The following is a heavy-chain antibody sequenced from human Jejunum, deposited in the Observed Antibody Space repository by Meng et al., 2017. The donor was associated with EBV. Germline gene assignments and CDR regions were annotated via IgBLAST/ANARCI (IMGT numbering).Heavy chain of an antibody. V-gene: IGHV4-4*02. CDR1: GRSISDNDW. Sequence: VRLLGPGPRLEKPSGTLSLTCVVSGRSISDNDWCSWVRQPPGKGLEWLGEIYHGGGTNYNPSLESRVTISVDKSKNQFSLKLNSVTVADTAVYYCAGNGYYALEYWGPGILVTVSS. J-gene: IGHJ4*02. CDR2: IYHGGGT. D-gene: IGHD3-22*01. CDR3: AGNGYYALEY.